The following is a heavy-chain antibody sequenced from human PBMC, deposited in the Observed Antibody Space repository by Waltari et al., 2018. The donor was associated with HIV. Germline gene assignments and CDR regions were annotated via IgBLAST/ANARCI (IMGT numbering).Heavy chain of an antibody. D-gene: IGHD5-18*01. CDR2: INPTSGNT. CDR1: GYTFTNYD. V-gene: IGHV1-8*01. J-gene: IGHJ4*02. CDR3: SRGRGYSYGYSDL. Sequence: QVQLVQSGAEVRKPGASVKVSCKASGYTFTNYDINWVRQAPGQGLEWMGWINPTSGNTGYEQKFQGRVTMTRYTSRSTAYMELTSLTSEDTAVYHCSRGRGYSYGYSDLWGQGTLVTVSS.